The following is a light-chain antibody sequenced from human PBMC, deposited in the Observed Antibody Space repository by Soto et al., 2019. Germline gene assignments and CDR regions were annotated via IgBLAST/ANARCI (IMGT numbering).Light chain of an antibody. Sequence: QSVLTQPASVSGSPGQSIIISCTGTSSDVGSYNYVSWYQQHPGKAPKLMIYEVSYRPSGVSNRFSASKSGNTASLTISGLQAEDEADYYCSSFTTTTTLVVFGGGTKVTVL. V-gene: IGLV2-14*01. CDR2: EVS. J-gene: IGLJ2*01. CDR1: SSDVGSYNY. CDR3: SSFTTTTTLVV.